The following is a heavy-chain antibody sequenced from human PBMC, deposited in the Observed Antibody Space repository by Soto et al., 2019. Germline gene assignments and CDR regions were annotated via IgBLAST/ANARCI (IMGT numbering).Heavy chain of an antibody. CDR3: ARQLTFGPSYDC. J-gene: IGHJ4*02. CDR1: GYTFTTYT. CDR2: ITGGKGDS. Sequence: QVQLVQSGAEVKMPGASVRVSCKASGYTFTTYTLYWVRQAPGQRLEWMGWITGGKGDSKSSQKFQGRVTITRDTSAITTYMELSSLTSEDTAVYYCARQLTFGPSYDCWGQGTLVTVSS. D-gene: IGHD3-16*01. V-gene: IGHV1-3*01.